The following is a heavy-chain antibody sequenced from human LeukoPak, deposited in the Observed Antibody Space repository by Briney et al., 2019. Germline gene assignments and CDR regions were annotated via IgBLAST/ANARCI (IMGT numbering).Heavy chain of an antibody. D-gene: IGHD5-24*01. J-gene: IGHJ3*02. Sequence: ASVKVSCKASGYTFTGYYMRWVRQAPGQGLEWMGRINPNSGGTNYAQKFQGRVTMTRDTSISTAYMELSRLRSDDTAVYYCARVRWLQNDAFDIWGQGTMVTVSS. CDR1: GYTFTGYY. V-gene: IGHV1-2*06. CDR3: ARVRWLQNDAFDI. CDR2: INPNSGGT.